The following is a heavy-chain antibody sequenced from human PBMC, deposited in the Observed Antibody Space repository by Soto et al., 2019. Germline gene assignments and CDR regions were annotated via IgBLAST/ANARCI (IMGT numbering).Heavy chain of an antibody. CDR1: GYTFTSYG. V-gene: IGHV1-18*01. Sequence: ASVKVSCKASGYTFTSYGISWVRQAPGQGLEWMGWISAYNGNTNYAQKLQGRVTMTTDTSTGTAYMELRSLRSDDTAVYYCARDTVGYSSSWYAYYYYYMDVWGKGTTVTVSS. CDR3: ARDTVGYSSSWYAYYYYYMDV. CDR2: ISAYNGNT. J-gene: IGHJ6*03. D-gene: IGHD6-13*01.